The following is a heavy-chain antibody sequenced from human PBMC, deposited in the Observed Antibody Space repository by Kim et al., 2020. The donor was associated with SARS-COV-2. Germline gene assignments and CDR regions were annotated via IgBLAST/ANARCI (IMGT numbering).Heavy chain of an antibody. CDR1: GGSISSSSYY. Sequence: SETLSLTCTVSGGSISSSSYYWGWIRQPPGKGLEWIGSIYYSGSTYYNPSLKSRVTISVDTSKNQFSLKLSSVTAADTAVYYCASSVITMVRGVQYFWDCFDYWGQGTLVTVSS. J-gene: IGHJ4*02. V-gene: IGHV4-39*01. CDR3: ASSVITMVRGVQYFWDCFDY. D-gene: IGHD3-10*01. CDR2: IYYSGST.